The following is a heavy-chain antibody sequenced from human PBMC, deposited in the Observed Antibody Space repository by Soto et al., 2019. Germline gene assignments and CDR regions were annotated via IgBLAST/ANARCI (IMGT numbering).Heavy chain of an antibody. D-gene: IGHD4-17*01. CDR2: ISAYNGNT. Sequence: QVQLVQSGAEVKKPGASVKVSCKASGYTFTSYGIIWVRQAPGQGLEWMGWISAYNGNTNYAQKLQGRVTMTTDTSTSTAYMELRSLRSDDTAVYYCARELRDYVLYYYFDYWGQGTLVTVSS. CDR1: GYTFTSYG. J-gene: IGHJ4*02. CDR3: ARELRDYVLYYYFDY. V-gene: IGHV1-18*01.